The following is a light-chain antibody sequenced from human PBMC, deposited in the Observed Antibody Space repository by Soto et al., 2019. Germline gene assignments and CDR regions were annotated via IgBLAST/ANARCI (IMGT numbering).Light chain of an antibody. J-gene: IGKJ2*01. CDR1: QSLVHSDGNTY. CDR3: MQRTNRPPYT. Sequence: VVMTQSPLSLPVTLGQPASISCRSSQSLVHSDGNTYLNWFQQRPGQSPRRLIYKVSNRDSGVPDRFSGSGSGTDFTLKISRVEAEDVGLYYCMQRTNRPPYTFGQGTKLEIK. CDR2: KVS. V-gene: IGKV2-30*02.